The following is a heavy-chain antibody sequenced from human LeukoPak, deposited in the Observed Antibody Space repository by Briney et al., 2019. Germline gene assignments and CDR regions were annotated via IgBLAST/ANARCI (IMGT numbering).Heavy chain of an antibody. D-gene: IGHD3-22*01. Sequence: PGGSLRLSCAASGFTFSSYEMNWVRQAPGKGLEWVSYISSSGSTIYYADSVKGRFTISRDNAKNPLYLQMNSLRAEDTAVYYCAREGSSGSYYYGMDVWGQGTTVTVSS. CDR3: AREGSSGSYYYGMDV. J-gene: IGHJ6*02. V-gene: IGHV3-48*03. CDR2: ISSSGSTI. CDR1: GFTFSSYE.